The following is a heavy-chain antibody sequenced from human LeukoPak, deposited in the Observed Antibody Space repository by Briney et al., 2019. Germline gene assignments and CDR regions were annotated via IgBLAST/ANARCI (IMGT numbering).Heavy chain of an antibody. CDR1: GYSFTSYW. Sequence: GESLKISCKGSGYSFTSYWIGWVRQMPGKGLEWMGIIYPGDSDTRYSPSFQGQVTISADKSISTAYLQWSSLKASNTAMYYCARGGGYQYDYVWGSYLGYYYGMDVWGQGTTVTVSS. J-gene: IGHJ6*02. V-gene: IGHV5-51*01. CDR2: IYPGDSDT. CDR3: ARGGGYQYDYVWGSYLGYYYGMDV. D-gene: IGHD3-16*02.